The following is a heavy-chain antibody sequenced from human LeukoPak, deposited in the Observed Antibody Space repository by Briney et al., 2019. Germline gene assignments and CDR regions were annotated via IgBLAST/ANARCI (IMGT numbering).Heavy chain of an antibody. CDR1: GYTFTSYG. CDR3: ARDFVGYGGPDAFDI. V-gene: IGHV1-18*01. Sequence: ASVKVSCKASGYTFTSYGISWVRQAPGQGLEWMGWISAYNGNTNYAQKLQGRVTMTTDTSTSTAYMELRSLRSDDTVVYYCARDFVGYGGPDAFDIWGQGTMVTVSS. J-gene: IGHJ3*02. D-gene: IGHD5-18*01. CDR2: ISAYNGNT.